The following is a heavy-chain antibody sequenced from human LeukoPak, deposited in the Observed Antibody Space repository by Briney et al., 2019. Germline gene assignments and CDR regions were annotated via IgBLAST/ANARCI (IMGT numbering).Heavy chain of an antibody. V-gene: IGHV4-4*07. CDR1: GGSISSYY. D-gene: IGHD6-13*01. Sequence: SETLSLTCTVSGGSISSYYWSWIRQPAGKGLEWIGRIYTSGSTNYNASLKSRVTMSVDTSKNQFSLKLSSVTAADTAVYYCARGIAAAFPGCFDPWGQGTLVTVSS. J-gene: IGHJ5*02. CDR3: ARGIAAAFPGCFDP. CDR2: IYTSGST.